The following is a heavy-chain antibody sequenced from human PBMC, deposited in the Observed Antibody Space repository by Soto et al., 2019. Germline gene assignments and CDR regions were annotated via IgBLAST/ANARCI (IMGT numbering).Heavy chain of an antibody. J-gene: IGHJ4*02. Sequence: GGSLRLSCAASGFTFDDYAMHWVRQAPGKGLEWVSGISWNSGSIGYADSVKGRFTISRDNAKNSLYLQMNSLRAEDTALYYCAKDMGSSWPTFDYWGQGTLVTVSS. CDR2: ISWNSGSI. D-gene: IGHD6-13*01. CDR3: AKDMGSSWPTFDY. CDR1: GFTFDDYA. V-gene: IGHV3-9*01.